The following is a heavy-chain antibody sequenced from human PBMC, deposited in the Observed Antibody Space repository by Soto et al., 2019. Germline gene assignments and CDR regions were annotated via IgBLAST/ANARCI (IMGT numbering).Heavy chain of an antibody. J-gene: IGHJ5*02. CDR2: INGDGSVT. D-gene: IGHD3-10*01. Sequence: EVQLVESGGGLVQPGGSLRLSCVASGFNFSNYWMHWVRQAPGKGLMWVSRINGDGSVTTYADSVKGRFIISRDNDRNMLYLHMNGLGDEDTAVYYCATWLGRSLNPNTWFDPWGPGNLVTVSS. V-gene: IGHV3-74*01. CDR1: GFNFSNYW. CDR3: ATWLGRSLNPNTWFDP.